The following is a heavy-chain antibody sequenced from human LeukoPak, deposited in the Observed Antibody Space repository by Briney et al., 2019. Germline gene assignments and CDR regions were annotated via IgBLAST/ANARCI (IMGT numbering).Heavy chain of an antibody. J-gene: IGHJ2*01. D-gene: IGHD3-10*01. CDR1: GGSISSGTYY. CDR2: IYTTGST. V-gene: IGHV4-61*02. CDR3: ARDIPIITLVRGVIMTNWYFDL. Sequence: SETLSLTRAVSGGSISSGTYYWSWIRQPAGTGLEWLGRIYTTGSTSYNPSLKSRVTVSVDTSKNQFSLKLSSVTAADTAVYYCARDIPIITLVRGVIMTNWYFDLWGRGTLVTVSS.